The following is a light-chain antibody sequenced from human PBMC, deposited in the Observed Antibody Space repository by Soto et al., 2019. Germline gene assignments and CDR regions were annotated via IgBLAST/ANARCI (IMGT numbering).Light chain of an antibody. V-gene: IGLV2-8*01. Sequence: QSALTQPPSASGSPGQSVAISCTGTSSDIGGYNFVSWYQHHPGKAPKVLIYEVSKRASGVSDRFSGSKSGNTASLTVTGLQAEDEADYYCSSYARSNNVLFGAGTKLTVL. CDR2: EVS. J-gene: IGLJ2*01. CDR1: SSDIGGYNF. CDR3: SSYARSNNVL.